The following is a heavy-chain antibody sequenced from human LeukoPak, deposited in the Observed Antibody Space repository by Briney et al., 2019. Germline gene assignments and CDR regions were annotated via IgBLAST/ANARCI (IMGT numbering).Heavy chain of an antibody. V-gene: IGHV1-2*02. CDR3: ARVILLVSIFGVVTTPYGMDV. J-gene: IGHJ6*02. CDR1: GYTFTSYG. Sequence: ASVKVSCKASGYTFTSYGISWVRQAPGQGLEWMGWINPNSGGTNYAQKFQGRVTMTRDTSISTAYMELSRLRSDDTAVYYCARVILLVSIFGVVTTPYGMDVWGQGTTVTVSS. D-gene: IGHD3-3*02. CDR2: INPNSGGT.